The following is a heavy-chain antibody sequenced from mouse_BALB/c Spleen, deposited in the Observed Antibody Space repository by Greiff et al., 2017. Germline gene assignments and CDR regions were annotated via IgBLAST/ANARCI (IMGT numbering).Heavy chain of an antibody. CDR3: ARQSNYDYDGYAMDY. J-gene: IGHJ4*01. CDR1: GFTFSSYG. Sequence: EVQLVESGGDLVKPGGSLKLSCAASGFTFSSYGMSWVRQTPDKRLEWVATISSGGSYTYYPDSVKGRFTISRDNAKNTLYLQMSSLKSEDTAMYYCARQSNYDYDGYAMDYWGQGTSVTVSS. D-gene: IGHD2-4*01. V-gene: IGHV5-6*01. CDR2: ISSGGSYT.